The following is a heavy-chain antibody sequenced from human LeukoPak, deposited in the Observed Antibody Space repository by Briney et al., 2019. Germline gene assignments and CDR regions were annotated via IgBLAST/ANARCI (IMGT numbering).Heavy chain of an antibody. J-gene: IGHJ3*02. CDR2: IYYSGST. Sequence: SETLSLTCTVSGGSISSYYWSWIRQPPGKRLEWIGYIYYSGSTNYNPSLKSRVTISVDTSKNQFSLKLSSVTAADTAVYYCARQVAGSSVLFDIWGQGTMVTVSS. CDR3: ARQVAGSSVLFDI. D-gene: IGHD4/OR15-4a*01. V-gene: IGHV4-59*08. CDR1: GGSISSYY.